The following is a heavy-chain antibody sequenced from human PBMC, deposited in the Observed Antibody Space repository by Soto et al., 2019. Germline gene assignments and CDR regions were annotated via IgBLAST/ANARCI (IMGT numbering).Heavy chain of an antibody. CDR1: GGSISSGGYS. V-gene: IGHV4-30-2*01. Sequence: SETLSLTCAVSGGSISSGGYSWSWIRQPPGKGLEWIGYIYHSGSTYYNPSLKSRVTISVDRSKNQFSLKLSSVTAADTAVYYCARVVAAAGTVLFDYWGQGTLVTVS. D-gene: IGHD6-13*01. CDR2: IYHSGST. J-gene: IGHJ4*02. CDR3: ARVVAAAGTVLFDY.